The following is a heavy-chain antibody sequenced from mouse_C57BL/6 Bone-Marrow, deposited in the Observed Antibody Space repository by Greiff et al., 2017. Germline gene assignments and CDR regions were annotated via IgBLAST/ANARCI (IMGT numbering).Heavy chain of an antibody. J-gene: IGHJ3*01. CDR3: ARTRDWDSGFAY. CDR2: INPGSGGT. Sequence: QVQLQQSGAELVRPGTSVKVSCKASGYAFTNYLIEWVKQRPGKGLEWIGGINPGSGGTNYNEKFKGKATMTADKATSTAYMQLSSLTSEDSAVYCCARTRDWDSGFAYWGQGTLVTVSA. D-gene: IGHD4-1*01. V-gene: IGHV1-54*01. CDR1: GYAFTNYL.